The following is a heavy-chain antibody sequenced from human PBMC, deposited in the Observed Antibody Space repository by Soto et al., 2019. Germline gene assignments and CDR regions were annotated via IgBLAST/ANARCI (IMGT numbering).Heavy chain of an antibody. Sequence: QVQLVESGGGVVQPGTSLRLSCAASGFTFSSYGLHWVRQAPGKGLEWVTIISADGSNRYYAASVKGRFTISRDNSKNTLYLQMNGLRPEDTAVYYSATRLVSSHDSDYWGQGPLVSVSS. CDR3: ATRLVSSHDSDY. CDR2: ISADGSNR. D-gene: IGHD6-6*01. CDR1: GFTFSSYG. V-gene: IGHV3-30*03. J-gene: IGHJ4*02.